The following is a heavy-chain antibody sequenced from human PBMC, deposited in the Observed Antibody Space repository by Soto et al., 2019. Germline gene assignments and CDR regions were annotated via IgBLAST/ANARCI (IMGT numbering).Heavy chain of an antibody. Sequence: QVQLVQSGAEVKKPGSTVKVSCKASGGTFSSYAISWVRQAPGQGLEWMGGIIPIFGTANYAQKFQGRVTITADESTCTAYMELRSLRSEDTAVYYCAKNPENYYYGMDVWGQGTTVTVSS. CDR3: AKNPENYYYGMDV. J-gene: IGHJ6*02. CDR1: GGTFSSYA. V-gene: IGHV1-69*12. CDR2: IIPIFGTA.